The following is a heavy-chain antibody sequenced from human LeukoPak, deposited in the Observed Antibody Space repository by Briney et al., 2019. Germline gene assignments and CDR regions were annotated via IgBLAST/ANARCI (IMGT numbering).Heavy chain of an antibody. CDR1: GFTFSSYA. Sequence: GGSLRLSCAASGFTFSSYAMSWVRQAPGKGLEWVSAISGSGGSTYYADSVKGRFTISRDNSKNTLYLQMNSLRAEDTAVYYCARGFYSSGWFAPRSLNTNFAVWGQGTLVTVSS. CDR2: ISGSGGST. V-gene: IGHV3-23*01. J-gene: IGHJ4*02. CDR3: ARGFYSSGWFAPRSLNTNFAV. D-gene: IGHD6-19*01.